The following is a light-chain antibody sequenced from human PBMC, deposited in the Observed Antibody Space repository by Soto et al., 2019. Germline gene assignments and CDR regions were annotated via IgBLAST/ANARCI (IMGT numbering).Light chain of an antibody. CDR2: WAS. J-gene: IGKJ1*01. CDR3: QQYYSTPLT. CDR1: QSVLYSSNNKNY. V-gene: IGKV4-1*01. Sequence: DIVMPQSPDSLAVSLGERATINCNSSQSVLYSSNNKNYLAWYQQKPGPPTKLLIYWASTRESGVPDRFRGSGSGTEFTHTISSLQAEDVAVYYCQQYYSTPLTFGQRT.